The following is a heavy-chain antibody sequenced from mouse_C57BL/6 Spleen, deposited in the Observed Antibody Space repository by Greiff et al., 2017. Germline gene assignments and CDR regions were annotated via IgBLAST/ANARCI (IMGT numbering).Heavy chain of an antibody. J-gene: IGHJ4*01. Sequence: EVQLQQSGGGLVKPGGSLKLSCAASGFTFSDYGMHWVRQAPEKGLEWVAYISRGSSTNYYAATVKGRYTISRYTAKNTLFLQMTSLRSEDTAMYYSARRLFSYYCRSYNAMGYWGQGTSGTVSS. CDR3: ARRLFSYYCRSYNAMGY. CDR1: GFTFSDYG. D-gene: IGHD1-1*01. V-gene: IGHV5-17*01. CDR2: ISRGSSTN.